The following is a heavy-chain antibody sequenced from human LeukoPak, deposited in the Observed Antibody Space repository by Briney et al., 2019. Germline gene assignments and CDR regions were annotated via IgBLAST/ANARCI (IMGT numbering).Heavy chain of an antibody. Sequence: SETPSLTCAVYGGSFSGYYWSWIRQPPGKGLEWIGQINHSGSTNYNPSLKSRVAISVDTSKNQFSLKLSSVTAADTAVYFCARGNAGGHDLGYYYYYMDVWGKGTTVTVS. CDR2: INHSGST. CDR1: GGSFSGYY. D-gene: IGHD5-12*01. CDR3: ARGNAGGHDLGYYYYYMDV. V-gene: IGHV4-34*01. J-gene: IGHJ6*03.